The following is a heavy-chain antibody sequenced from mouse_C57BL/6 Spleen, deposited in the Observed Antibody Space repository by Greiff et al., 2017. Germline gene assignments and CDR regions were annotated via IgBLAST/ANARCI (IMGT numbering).Heavy chain of an antibody. Sequence: DVMLVESGGGLVKPGGSLKLSCAASGFTFSDYGMHWVRQAPEKGLEWVAYISSGSSTIYYADTVKGRFTISRDNAKNTLFLQMTSLRSEDTAMYYCARGIYYDYEGRFAYWGQGTLVTVSA. J-gene: IGHJ3*01. CDR1: GFTFSDYG. CDR2: ISSGSSTI. V-gene: IGHV5-17*01. CDR3: ARGIYYDYEGRFAY. D-gene: IGHD2-4*01.